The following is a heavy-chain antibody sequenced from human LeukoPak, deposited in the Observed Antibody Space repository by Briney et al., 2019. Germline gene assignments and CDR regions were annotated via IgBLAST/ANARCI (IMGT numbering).Heavy chain of an antibody. V-gene: IGHV1-3*04. CDR2: INTDNGNA. Sequence: ASVKVSCKASGYTFTSSGMHWVRQAPGQRLEWMGWINTDNGNAKNSQKFQGRVTITRDASANTAYMELSSLRSEDTAVYYCARGGDWSFLDFWGQGTLVTVSS. CDR3: ARGGDWSFLDF. D-gene: IGHD3/OR15-3a*01. CDR1: GYTFTSSG. J-gene: IGHJ4*02.